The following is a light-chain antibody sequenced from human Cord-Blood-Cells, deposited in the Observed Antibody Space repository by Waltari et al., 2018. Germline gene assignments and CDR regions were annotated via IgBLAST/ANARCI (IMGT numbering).Light chain of an antibody. CDR1: QSISSY. Sequence: DIQMTQSPSSLSASVGDRVTITCRASQSISSYLNWYQQKPGKAPKLLIYAASSLQSGVPSRFSGSGSGTDFTLNISSLQPEDFATYYCQQSYSTPLTFGGWTKVEIK. CDR2: AAS. V-gene: IGKV1-39*01. J-gene: IGKJ4*01. CDR3: QQSYSTPLT.